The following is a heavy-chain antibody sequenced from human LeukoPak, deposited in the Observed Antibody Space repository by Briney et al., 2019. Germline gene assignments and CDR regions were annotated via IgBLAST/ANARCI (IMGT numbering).Heavy chain of an antibody. V-gene: IGHV1-8*01. J-gene: IGHJ4*02. Sequence: GASVKVSCKASGYTFISYDINWVRQATGLGPEWMGWMSPKSGNTGYAQKFQGRVTMTRDTSINTAYMELSGLISEDTAVYYCTRGPPNWGYDFWGQGTLVTVSS. CDR1: GYTFISYD. CDR3: TRGPPNWGYDF. CDR2: MSPKSGNT. D-gene: IGHD7-27*01.